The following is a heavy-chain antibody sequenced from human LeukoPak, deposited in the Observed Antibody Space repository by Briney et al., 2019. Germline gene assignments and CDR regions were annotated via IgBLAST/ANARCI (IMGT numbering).Heavy chain of an antibody. J-gene: IGHJ4*02. Sequence: GGSLRLSCAASGFTLSAHWMTWVRQVPGKGLEWVANIKQDGSGKDYVGSVKGRFTISRDNAKNSLYLQMDSLRAEDTAVYYCASRPSHVNYYAVFDYWGQGTLVTVSS. CDR2: IKQDGSGK. D-gene: IGHD3-22*01. V-gene: IGHV3-7*01. CDR1: GFTLSAHW. CDR3: ASRPSHVNYYAVFDY.